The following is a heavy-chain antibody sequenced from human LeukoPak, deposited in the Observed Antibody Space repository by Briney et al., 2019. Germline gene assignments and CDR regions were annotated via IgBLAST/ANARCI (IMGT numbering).Heavy chain of an antibody. J-gene: IGHJ4*02. CDR2: IYSGGST. V-gene: IGHV3-66*01. CDR3: VRVDDYGDYPYYFDS. Sequence: GGSLRLSCAASGFTVSRNYMTWVRQAPGKGLEWVSVIYSGGSTYYADSVKGRFTISRDNSKNTVYLQMNSLRAEDTAVYYCVRVDDYGDYPYYFDSWGQGTLVTVSS. CDR1: GFTVSRNY. D-gene: IGHD4-17*01.